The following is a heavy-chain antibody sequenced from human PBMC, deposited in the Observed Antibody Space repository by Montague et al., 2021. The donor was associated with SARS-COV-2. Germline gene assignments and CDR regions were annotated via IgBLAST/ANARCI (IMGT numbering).Heavy chain of an antibody. V-gene: IGHV4-59*08. D-gene: IGHD5-24*01. CDR1: GGSISSYY. J-gene: IGHJ4*02. CDR2: IYYSGST. CDR3: ARLGLQLLGGHYFDY. Sequence: ETLSPTCTVSGGSISSYYWSWIRQPPGKGLEWIGYIYYSGSTNCNPSLKSRVTTSVDTSKNQFSLKLSSVTAADTAVYYCARLGLQLLGGHYFDYWGQGTLVTVSS.